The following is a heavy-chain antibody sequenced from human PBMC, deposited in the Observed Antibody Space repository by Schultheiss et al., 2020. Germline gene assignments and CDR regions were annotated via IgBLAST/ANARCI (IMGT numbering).Heavy chain of an antibody. D-gene: IGHD5-18*01. J-gene: IGHJ4*02. Sequence: SETLSLTCTVSGGSISSYYWSWIRQPPGKGLEWIGYIYYSGSTNYNPSLKSRVTISVDTSKNQFSLKLSSVTAADTAVYYCASRGYSSGGDYFDYWGQGTLVTFSS. CDR1: GGSISSYY. CDR3: ASRGYSSGGDYFDY. V-gene: IGHV4-59*12. CDR2: IYYSGST.